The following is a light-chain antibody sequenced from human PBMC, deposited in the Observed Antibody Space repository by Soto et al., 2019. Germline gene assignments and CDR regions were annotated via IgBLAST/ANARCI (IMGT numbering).Light chain of an antibody. CDR2: AAS. CDR1: QGISTY. J-gene: IGKJ1*01. CDR3: QQSYSTTWT. Sequence: IQMTQSPSSLSASVGDRVTITCRASQGISTYLNWYHQKPGKAPKLLIYAASSLQSGVPSRFSGSGSETDFTLTISSLQPEDFATYSCQQSYSTTWTFGQGTKV. V-gene: IGKV1-39*01.